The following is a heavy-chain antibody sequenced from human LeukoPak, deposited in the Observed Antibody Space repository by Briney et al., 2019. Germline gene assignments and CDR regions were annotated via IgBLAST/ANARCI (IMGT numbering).Heavy chain of an antibody. CDR1: GGSISSGGYS. Sequence: SETLTLTCAVSGGSISSGGYSWRWIRQPPGKGLEWIGYIYYSGSTNYNPSLKSRVTISVDTSKNQFSLKLSSVTAADTAVYYCARRGDSSGYYDDYWGQGTLVTVSS. CDR2: IYYSGST. CDR3: ARRGDSSGYYDDY. V-gene: IGHV4-30-4*07. D-gene: IGHD3-22*01. J-gene: IGHJ4*02.